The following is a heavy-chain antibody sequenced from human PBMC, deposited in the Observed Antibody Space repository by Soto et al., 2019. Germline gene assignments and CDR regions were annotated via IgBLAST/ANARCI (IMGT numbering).Heavy chain of an antibody. D-gene: IGHD4-17*01. Sequence: SETLSLTCTVSGGSISSYYWSWIRQPPGKGLEWIGYIYYSGSANYNPSLKSRVTISVDTSKNQFSLKLSSVTAADKAVYYCARSNGDYGDYWSQXTLVTVSS. CDR1: GGSISSYY. V-gene: IGHV4-59*01. CDR3: ARSNGDYGDY. J-gene: IGHJ4*02. CDR2: IYYSGSA.